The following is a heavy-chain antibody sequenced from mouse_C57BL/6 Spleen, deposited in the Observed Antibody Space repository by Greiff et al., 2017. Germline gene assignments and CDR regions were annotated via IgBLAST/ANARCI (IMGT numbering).Heavy chain of an antibody. V-gene: IGHV14-1*01. CDR2: IDPEDGDT. Sequence: VQLQQSGAELVRPGASVKLSCTASGFNIKDYYMHWVKQRPEQGLEWIGRIDPEDGDTEYAPKFQGKVTMTADTSSNTAYLQLSSLTSEDTTVYYCTTGCNSWFAYWGQGTLVTVSA. J-gene: IGHJ3*01. CDR1: GFNIKDYY. CDR3: TTGCNSWFAY. D-gene: IGHD2-1*01.